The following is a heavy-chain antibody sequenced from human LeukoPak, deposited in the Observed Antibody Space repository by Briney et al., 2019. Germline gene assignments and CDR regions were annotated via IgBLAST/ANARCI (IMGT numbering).Heavy chain of an antibody. J-gene: IGHJ3*02. V-gene: IGHV1-2*02. Sequence: ASVKVSCKASGYTFTGYYMHWVRQAPGQGLEWMGWINPNSGGTNYAQKFQGRVTMTRDTSISTAYMELSRLRSDDTAVYYCARPVAATPDAFDIWGQGTMVTVSS. CDR1: GYTFTGYY. D-gene: IGHD2-15*01. CDR2: INPNSGGT. CDR3: ARPVAATPDAFDI.